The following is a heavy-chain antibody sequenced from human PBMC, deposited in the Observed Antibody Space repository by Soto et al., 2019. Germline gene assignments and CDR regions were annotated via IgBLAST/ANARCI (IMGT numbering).Heavy chain of an antibody. CDR1: GFTFSSYG. CDR2: IWYDGSNK. J-gene: IGHJ2*01. D-gene: IGHD6-13*01. V-gene: IGHV3-33*01. CDR3: ARDKQRSSSWDGCYFDL. Sequence: QVQLVESGGGVVQPGRYLRLSCAASGFTFSSYGMHWVRQAPGKGLEWVAVIWYDGSNKYYADSVKGRFTISRDNSKNKLYLQMNSLRGEETAVYYCARDKQRSSSWDGCYFDLWGLGTLVTVSS.